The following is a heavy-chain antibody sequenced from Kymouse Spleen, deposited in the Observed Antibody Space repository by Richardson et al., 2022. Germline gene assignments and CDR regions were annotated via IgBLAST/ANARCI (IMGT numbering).Heavy chain of an antibody. CDR3: ARQGAVAANYFDY. CDR2: IYYSGST. J-gene: IGHJ4*02. Sequence: QLQLQESGPGLVKPSETLSLTCTVSGGSISSSSYYWGWIRQPPGKGLEWIGSIYYSGSTYYNPSLKSRVTISVDTSKNQFSLKLSSVTAADTAVYYCARQGAVAANYFDYWGQGTLVTVSS. CDR1: GGSISSSSYY. D-gene: IGHD6-19*01. V-gene: IGHV4-39*01.